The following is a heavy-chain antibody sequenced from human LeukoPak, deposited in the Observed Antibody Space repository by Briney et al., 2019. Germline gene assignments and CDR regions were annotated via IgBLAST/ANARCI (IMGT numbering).Heavy chain of an antibody. Sequence: GGSLRLSCAASGFTLSSYEMNWVRQAPGKGLEWVSYISSSGSTIYYVDSVKGRFTISRDNAKNSLYLQMNSLRAEDTAVYYCARESMITFGGVIVKYYYYYMDVWGKGTTVTISS. V-gene: IGHV3-48*03. D-gene: IGHD3-16*02. CDR2: ISSSGSTI. CDR3: ARESMITFGGVIVKYYYYYMDV. CDR1: GFTLSSYE. J-gene: IGHJ6*03.